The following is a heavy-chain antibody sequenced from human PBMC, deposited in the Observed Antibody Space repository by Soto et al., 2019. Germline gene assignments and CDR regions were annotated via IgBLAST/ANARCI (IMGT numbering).Heavy chain of an antibody. CDR2: VHHGGNT. J-gene: IGHJ6*02. CDR1: GVSISSRKW. D-gene: IGHD3-22*01. Sequence: TLSLTCAFSGVSISSRKWWSWVRQPPGKGLEWIGDVHHGGNTNYSPSLESRVSISIDKSKNFFSLKMWSVTAADTAVYFCARHRLNFDSGGDYHHGMDVWGQGTTVTVSS. CDR3: ARHRLNFDSGGDYHHGMDV. V-gene: IGHV4-4*01.